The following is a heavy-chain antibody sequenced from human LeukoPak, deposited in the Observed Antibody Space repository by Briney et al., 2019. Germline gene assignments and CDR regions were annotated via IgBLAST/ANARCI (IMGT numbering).Heavy chain of an antibody. CDR1: GFTFRTCD. CDR2: ISYDGSTK. J-gene: IGHJ4*02. Sequence: PGGSLRLSCAASGFTFRTCDMHWVRQAPGKGLEWVAVISYDGSTKYFADSMKGRFTISGDKSKHSLYLQMNDLRAEDTAVYYCAKGAKGGYNFFDYWAQGTLVTVSS. D-gene: IGHD5-24*01. CDR3: AKGAKGGYNFFDY. V-gene: IGHV3-30*18.